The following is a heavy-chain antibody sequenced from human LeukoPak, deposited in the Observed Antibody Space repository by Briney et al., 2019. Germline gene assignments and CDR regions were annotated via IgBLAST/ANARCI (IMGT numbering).Heavy chain of an antibody. J-gene: IGHJ4*02. V-gene: IGHV4-61*02. CDR3: ARDGAGGAGDY. CDR2: IYTSGST. D-gene: IGHD1-26*01. Sequence: KPSETLSLTCTVSGGSISSGSYFWNWIRQPAGKGLEWIGRIYTSGSTNYNPSLKSRVTISVDTSKNQFSLKLSSVTAADTAVYYCARDGAGGAGDYWGQGTLVTVSS. CDR1: GGSISSGSYF.